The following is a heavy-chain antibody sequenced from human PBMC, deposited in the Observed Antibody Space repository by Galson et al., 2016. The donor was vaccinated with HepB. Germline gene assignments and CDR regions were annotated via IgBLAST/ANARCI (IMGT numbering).Heavy chain of an antibody. D-gene: IGHD1-7*01. J-gene: IGHJ6*02. Sequence: SLRLSCAASGFTFSTYWMHWVRQAPGKGLVWVSRINSDGSTTNYADSVRGRFTISRDNAKNTLYLQMNFLGAEDTAVYYCAKNWNYVIRGSDYYTMDIWGQGTAVTVSS. CDR3: AKNWNYVIRGSDYYTMDI. V-gene: IGHV3-74*01. CDR1: GFTFSTYW. CDR2: INSDGSTT.